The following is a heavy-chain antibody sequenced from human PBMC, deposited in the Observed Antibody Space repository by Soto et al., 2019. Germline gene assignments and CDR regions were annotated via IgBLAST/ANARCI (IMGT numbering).Heavy chain of an antibody. CDR2: IYSGGST. CDR1: GVTVRGNY. V-gene: IGHV3-53*01. J-gene: IGHJ2*01. D-gene: IGHD6-19*01. Sequence: PGGLMRDSCAASGVTVRGNYVSWISQTPGKGLEWVSVIYSGGSTYYADSVKGRFTISRDNSKNTLYLQMNSLRAEDTAVYYCASLRQWKAFWYFDLWGRGTLVTVSS. CDR3: ASLRQWKAFWYFDL.